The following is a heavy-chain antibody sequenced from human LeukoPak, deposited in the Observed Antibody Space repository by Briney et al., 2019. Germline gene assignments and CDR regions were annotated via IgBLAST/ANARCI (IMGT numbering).Heavy chain of an antibody. CDR2: INHSGST. CDR1: GGSMTTTNIH. V-gene: IGHV4-39*07. J-gene: IGHJ4*02. D-gene: IGHD6-13*01. CDR3: ARRYEQQLSFDY. Sequence: SETLSLTCIVSGGSMTTTNIHWGWIRQPPGKGLEWIGEINHSGSTNYNPSLKSRVTISVDTSKNQFSLKLSSVTAADTAVYYCARRYEQQLSFDYWGQGTLVTVSS.